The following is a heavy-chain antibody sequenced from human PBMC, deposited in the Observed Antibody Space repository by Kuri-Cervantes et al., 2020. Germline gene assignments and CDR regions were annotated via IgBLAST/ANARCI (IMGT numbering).Heavy chain of an antibody. J-gene: IGHJ4*02. Sequence: GESLKISCAASGFTFNIYAMHWVRQASGKGLEWVGRIRNKRNTYAAAYAASVKGRFTISRDNSQSTLSLQMSNLRGDDTAIYYCVKGVGAHDYWGQGTLVTVSS. V-gene: IGHV3-73*01. CDR3: VKGVGAHDY. CDR2: IRNKRNTYAA. CDR1: GFTFNIYA. D-gene: IGHD1-26*01.